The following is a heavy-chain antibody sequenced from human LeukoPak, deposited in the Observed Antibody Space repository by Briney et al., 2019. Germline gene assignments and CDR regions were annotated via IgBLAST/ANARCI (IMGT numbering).Heavy chain of an antibody. CDR1: GGSFSGYY. CDR2: INHSGST. Sequence: KPSETLSLTCAVYGGSFSGYYWSWIRQPPGKGLEWIGEINHSGSTNHNPSLKSRVTISVDTSKNQFSLKLSSVTAADTAVYYCARGPSNYYGSGSYLDYWGQGTLFNDSS. CDR3: ARGPSNYYGSGSYLDY. V-gene: IGHV4-34*01. D-gene: IGHD3-10*01. J-gene: IGHJ4*02.